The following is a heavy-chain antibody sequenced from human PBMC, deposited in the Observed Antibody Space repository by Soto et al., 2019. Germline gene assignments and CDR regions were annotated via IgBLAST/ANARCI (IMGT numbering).Heavy chain of an antibody. V-gene: IGHV4-4*02. CDR2: IYHSGST. CDR1: GGSISSSNW. Sequence: QVQLQESGPGLVKPSGTLSLTCAVSGGSISSSNWWSWVRQPPGKGLEWFGEIYHSGSTNYNPSLKSRVTISVDKSKNQFSLKLSSVTAADTAVYYCARDLGGIAAAGKAYYYYYGMDVWGQGTTVTVSS. J-gene: IGHJ6*02. CDR3: ARDLGGIAAAGKAYYYYYGMDV. D-gene: IGHD6-13*01.